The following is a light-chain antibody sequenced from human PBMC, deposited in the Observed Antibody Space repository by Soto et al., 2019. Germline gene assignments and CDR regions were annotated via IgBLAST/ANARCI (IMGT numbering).Light chain of an antibody. Sequence: DIQMTQSPSTLSASVGDRVTITCRASQSISTWLAWYQQKPGKAPKLLIYTASNLERGVPSRFSSSGSGTEFTLTISSLQPDDFATYYCQQHNSYPRTVGQGTKVEIK. CDR2: TAS. V-gene: IGKV1-5*03. J-gene: IGKJ1*01. CDR1: QSISTW. CDR3: QQHNSYPRT.